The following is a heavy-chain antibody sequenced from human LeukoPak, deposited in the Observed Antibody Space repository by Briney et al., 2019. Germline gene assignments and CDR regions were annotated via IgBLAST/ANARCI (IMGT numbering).Heavy chain of an antibody. Sequence: PGGSLRLSCAASGFTFSDYYMSWIRQAPGKGLEWVSYISSSGSTIYYADSVKGRFTISRDNSKNTLYLQMNSLRAEDTAVYYCSGSNTYYFDYWGQGTLVTVSS. CDR2: ISSSGSTI. CDR3: SGSNTYYFDY. V-gene: IGHV3-11*01. J-gene: IGHJ4*02. CDR1: GFTFSDYY. D-gene: IGHD1-26*01.